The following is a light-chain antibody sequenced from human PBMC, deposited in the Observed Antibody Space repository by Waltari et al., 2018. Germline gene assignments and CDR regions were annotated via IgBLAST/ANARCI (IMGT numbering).Light chain of an antibody. Sequence: QSVLNQPPLASGTPGQRVTIPCSGNSPNHGINSVTWYQQLPGTAPKLLIYANYHRPSGVPDRFSASKSDTSASLAISGLQSEDEADYFCATWDDSLNGRVFGGGTKLAVL. CDR1: SPNHGINS. J-gene: IGLJ3*02. CDR3: ATWDDSLNGRV. V-gene: IGLV1-44*01. CDR2: ANY.